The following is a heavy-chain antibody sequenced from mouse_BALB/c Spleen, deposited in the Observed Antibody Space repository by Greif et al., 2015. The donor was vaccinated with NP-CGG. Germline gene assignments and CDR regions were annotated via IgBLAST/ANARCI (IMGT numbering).Heavy chain of an antibody. Sequence: VQLQQSGAELVRPGVSVKISCKGSGYTFTDYAMHWVKQSHAKSLEWIGVISTYYGDASYNQKFKGKATMTVDKSSSTAYMELARLTSEDSAIYYCARSTMVTRYFDYWGQGTTLTVSS. V-gene: IGHV1S137*01. CDR1: GYTFTDYA. CDR2: ISTYYGDA. CDR3: ARSTMVTRYFDY. J-gene: IGHJ2*01. D-gene: IGHD2-2*01.